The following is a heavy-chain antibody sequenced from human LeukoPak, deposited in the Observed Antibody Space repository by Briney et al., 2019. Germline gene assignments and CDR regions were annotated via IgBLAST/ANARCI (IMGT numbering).Heavy chain of an antibody. CDR1: GFTFGSFA. V-gene: IGHV3-23*01. J-gene: IGHJ4*02. CDR2: ITGSGGST. D-gene: IGHD2-2*01. Sequence: GGSLRLSCAASGFTFGSFAMRWVRQAPGKGLEWVSAITGSGGSTYYADSVKGRFTISRDNSKNTLYLQMNSLRAEDTAVYYCARTGCSSFNCYLDYWGQGTPVTVSS. CDR3: ARTGCSSFNCYLDY.